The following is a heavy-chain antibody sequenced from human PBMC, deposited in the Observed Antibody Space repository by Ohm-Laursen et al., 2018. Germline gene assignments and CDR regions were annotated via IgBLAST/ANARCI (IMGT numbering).Heavy chain of an antibody. D-gene: IGHD2-8*01. CDR3: SRDYLYI. V-gene: IGHV3-7*01. J-gene: IGHJ3*01. CDR1: GFTFSSYW. Sequence: SLRLSCAASGFTFSSYWMHWARQAPGKGLEWVANINRDGGSESYVDSVQGRFTISRDNAKNLLYLQMNNLRAEDAAMYYCSRDYLYIWGQGTLVTVSS. CDR2: INRDGGSE.